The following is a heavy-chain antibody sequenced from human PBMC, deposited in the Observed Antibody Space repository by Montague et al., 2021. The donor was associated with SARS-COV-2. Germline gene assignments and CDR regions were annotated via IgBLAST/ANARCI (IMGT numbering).Heavy chain of an antibody. CDR3: ARDGYSNSGFDP. V-gene: IGHV4-31*03. Sequence: TLSLTCTVSGGSISSGGYDWSWIRQDPGKGMEGIGYLYYSGSTYYNPSLKSRVTILVDMSKNQFSLKLSSVTAADTALYYCARDGYSNSGFDPWGQGTLVTVSS. CDR1: GGSISSGGYD. D-gene: IGHD4-11*01. J-gene: IGHJ5*02. CDR2: LYYSGST.